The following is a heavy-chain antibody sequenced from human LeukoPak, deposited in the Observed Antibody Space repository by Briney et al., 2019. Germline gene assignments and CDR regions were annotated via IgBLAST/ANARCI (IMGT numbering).Heavy chain of an antibody. V-gene: IGHV3-11*04. D-gene: IGHD3-3*01. J-gene: IGHJ5*02. CDR2: IGSTGSSP. CDR1: GFTFRDYY. CDR3: ARVYYASWSGQPLSQHWLDP. Sequence: GGSLRLSCTASGFTFRDYYVTWIRQAPGKGLEWVSYIGSTGSSPAYADSVKGRFAISRDNAKNSLYLQMNGLRVEDTAVYYCARVYYASWSGQPLSQHWLDPWGQGTLVTVSS.